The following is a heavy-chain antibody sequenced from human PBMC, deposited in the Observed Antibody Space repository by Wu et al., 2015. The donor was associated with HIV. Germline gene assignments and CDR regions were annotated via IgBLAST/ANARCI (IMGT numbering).Heavy chain of an antibody. CDR3: ATGNNYLPFFILTS. CDR1: DYSTFRRRT. V-gene: IGHV1-18*01. Sequence: QIHLVQSGAEVKKPGAAVTVSCKTSDYSTFRRRTFNWIRQAPGHGLEWMGWISGFNGNTNYAPTFQGRVAMTTDTSTYTAYMEMRDLQSDDTAIYYCATGNNYLPFFILTSWGHGNPGHRLL. CDR2: ISGFNGNT. D-gene: IGHD3-9*01. J-gene: IGHJ4*02.